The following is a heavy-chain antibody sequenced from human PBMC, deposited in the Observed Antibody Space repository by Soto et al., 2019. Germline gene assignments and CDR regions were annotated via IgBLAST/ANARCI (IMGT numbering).Heavy chain of an antibody. CDR2: ISSSGSTI. V-gene: IGHV3-11*01. J-gene: IGHJ5*02. CDR3: ARGRYCSSTSCYLYNWFDP. Sequence: GGSLRLSCVASGFTFSDYYMSWIRQAPGKGLEWVSYISSSGSTIYYADSVKGRFTISRDNAKNSLYLQMNSLRAEDTAVYYCARGRYCSSTSCYLYNWFDPWGQGTLVTVSS. D-gene: IGHD2-2*01. CDR1: GFTFSDYY.